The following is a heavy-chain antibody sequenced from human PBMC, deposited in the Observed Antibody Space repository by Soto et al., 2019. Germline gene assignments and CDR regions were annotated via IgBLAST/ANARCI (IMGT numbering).Heavy chain of an antibody. Sequence: QVQLHESGPGLVKPSETLSLTCTVSGGSVSSGSHYWSWIRQPLGKGLEWIGHIYYSGTTNYNPSLNSRVTISVDTSKNQFSLKLNSVTSADTAVYYCARDYRGYTYGYAFDVWGQGTMVTVSS. J-gene: IGHJ3*01. D-gene: IGHD5-18*01. V-gene: IGHV4-61*01. CDR3: ARDYRGYTYGYAFDV. CDR2: IYYSGTT. CDR1: GGSVSSGSHY.